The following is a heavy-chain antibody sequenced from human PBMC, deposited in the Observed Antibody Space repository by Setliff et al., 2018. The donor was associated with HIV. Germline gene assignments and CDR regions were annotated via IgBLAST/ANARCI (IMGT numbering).Heavy chain of an antibody. V-gene: IGHV1-3*01. J-gene: IGHJ4*02. Sequence: ASVKVSCKTSGYTFTQSHDLHWVRQVPGQGPEWMGWINLVTTKTAYLQKFQGRVIITRDTFATTAYMEMNSLKTEDTALYYCTTKGRDVSTLEAPGWGQGTLVTVSS. CDR2: INLVTTKT. CDR1: GYTFTQSHD. D-gene: IGHD1-26*01. CDR3: TTKGRDVSTLEAPG.